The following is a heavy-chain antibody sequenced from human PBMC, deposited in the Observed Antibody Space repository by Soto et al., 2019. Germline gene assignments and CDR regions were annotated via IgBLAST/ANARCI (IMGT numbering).Heavy chain of an antibody. CDR1: GGTFTSYG. CDR3: AVRSTYSHYYYAMDV. J-gene: IGHJ6*02. D-gene: IGHD3-3*01. V-gene: IGHV1-69*01. Sequence: QVQLVQSGAEVKKPGSSVKVSYKASGGTFTSYGIGWVRQAPGQGLEWMGGILPIFGTPNYAQNFRGRVTITADESTSTAYMELSSLRSEDTAVYYCAVRSTYSHYYYAMDVWGQGTTVTVSS. CDR2: ILPIFGTP.